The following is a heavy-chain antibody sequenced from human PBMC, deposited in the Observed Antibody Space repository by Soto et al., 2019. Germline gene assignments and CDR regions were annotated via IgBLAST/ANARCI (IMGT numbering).Heavy chain of an antibody. J-gene: IGHJ2*01. CDR2: ISGSGGST. CDR3: SNDAGLSSPWGYCYFDL. D-gene: IGHD6-6*01. V-gene: IGHV3-23*01. CDR1: GFTFSSYA. Sequence: GGSLRLSCAASGFTFSSYAMSWVRQAPGKGLEWVSAISGSGGSTYYADSVKGRFTISRDNSKNTLYLQMNSLRAEDAAVSYFSNDAGLSSPWGYCYFDLWGRGTLVTVSS.